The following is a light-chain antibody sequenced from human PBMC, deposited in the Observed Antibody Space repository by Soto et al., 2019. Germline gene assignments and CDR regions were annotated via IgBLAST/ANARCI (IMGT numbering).Light chain of an antibody. V-gene: IGKV3-20*01. CDR3: QQYGNSPGT. Sequence: EIVLTQSPATLSLSPGERATLSCRASQSVSSSYFAWYQQQPGQAPRLLIYGASSRATDIPDRFSGSGTGTDFALTISRLEPEDFAVYYCQQYGNSPGTFGQGTKVEIK. J-gene: IGKJ1*01. CDR2: GAS. CDR1: QSVSSSY.